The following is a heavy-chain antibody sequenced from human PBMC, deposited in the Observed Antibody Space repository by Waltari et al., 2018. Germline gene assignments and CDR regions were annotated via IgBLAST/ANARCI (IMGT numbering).Heavy chain of an antibody. D-gene: IGHD7-27*01. Sequence: EVQLVESGGGLVKPGESLRLSCAASGFTFSNAWMTWVRQAPGRGLEGVGRNKSNTDGGTTAYAAPVKGRFTISRDDSKNTLYLQMNGLKIEDTAVYYCTTGLGTGESDAFDIWGQGTVVTVSS. J-gene: IGHJ3*02. CDR1: GFTFSNAW. V-gene: IGHV3-15*01. CDR3: TTGLGTGESDAFDI. CDR2: NKSNTDGGTT.